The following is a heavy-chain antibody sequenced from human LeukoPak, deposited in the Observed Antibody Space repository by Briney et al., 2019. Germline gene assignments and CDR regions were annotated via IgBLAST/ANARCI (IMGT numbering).Heavy chain of an antibody. Sequence: GASVKVSCKASGYTFTGYDINWVRQATGQGLEWMGWMNPNSGNTGYAQKFQGRVTMTRNTSISTAYVELSSLRSEDTAVYYCAIGYSGYDYNYWGQGTLVTVSS. V-gene: IGHV1-8*01. J-gene: IGHJ4*02. CDR3: AIGYSGYDYNY. CDR1: GYTFTGYD. D-gene: IGHD5-12*01. CDR2: MNPNSGNT.